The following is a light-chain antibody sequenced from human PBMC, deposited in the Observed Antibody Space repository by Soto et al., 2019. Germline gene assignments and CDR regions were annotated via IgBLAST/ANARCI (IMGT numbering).Light chain of an antibody. J-gene: IGKJ1*01. Sequence: DIQMTQSPSSLSASVGDRVTITFQASQDINNYLNWYPQKQGQAPNLLIYAASTLQSGVPSRFSGSGSGTDFTLTISSLQPEDFATYYCQQYNGTFGQGTKVDI. V-gene: IGKV1-16*01. CDR1: QDINNY. CDR3: QQYNGT. CDR2: AAS.